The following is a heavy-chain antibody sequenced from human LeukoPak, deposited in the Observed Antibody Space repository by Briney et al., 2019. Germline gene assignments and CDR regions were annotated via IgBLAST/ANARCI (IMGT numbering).Heavy chain of an antibody. CDR3: ARVSSGYSSPSGRAYYYYYMDV. CDR1: GGSISSYY. J-gene: IGHJ6*03. Sequence: PLETLSLTCTVSGGSISSYYWSWIRQPPGKGLEWIGYIYYSGSTNYTPSLKSPVTISVDTSKNHFSLKLSSVTAADTAVYYCARVSSGYSSPSGRAYYYYYMDVWGKGTTVTVSS. CDR2: IYYSGST. V-gene: IGHV4-59*01. D-gene: IGHD6-6*01.